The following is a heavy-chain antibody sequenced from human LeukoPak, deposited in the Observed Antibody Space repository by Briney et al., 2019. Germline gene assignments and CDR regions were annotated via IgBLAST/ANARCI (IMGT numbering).Heavy chain of an antibody. D-gene: IGHD2-15*01. CDR3: ARDCSGGSCYGAFDI. CDR2: IYDSGST. V-gene: IGHV4-30-4*01. CDR1: GASIRSGDYY. J-gene: IGHJ3*02. Sequence: SQTLSLTCTVSGASIRSGDYYWSWIRQPPGKGLEWIGYIYDSGSTYYNPSLKSRITISVDTSENRFSLKLSSVTATNTAVYYCARDCSGGSCYGAFDIWGQGTMVTVSS.